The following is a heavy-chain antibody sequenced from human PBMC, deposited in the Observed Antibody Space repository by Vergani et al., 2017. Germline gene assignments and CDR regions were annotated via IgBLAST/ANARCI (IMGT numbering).Heavy chain of an antibody. J-gene: IGHJ4*02. CDR1: GFTFSSYG. Sequence: QVQLVESGGGVVQPGRSLRLSCAASGFTFSSYGMHWVRQAPGKGLEWVAVIWYDGSNKYYADSVKGRFTISRDNSKNTLYLQMNSLRAEDTAVYYCAKDPGYYDSSGAGEYWGQGTLVTVSS. CDR2: IWYDGSNK. V-gene: IGHV3-33*06. CDR3: AKDPGYYDSSGAGEY. D-gene: IGHD3-22*01.